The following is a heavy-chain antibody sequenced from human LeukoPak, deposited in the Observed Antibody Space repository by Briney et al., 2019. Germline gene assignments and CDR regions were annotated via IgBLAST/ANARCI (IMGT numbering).Heavy chain of an antibody. V-gene: IGHV4-39*01. D-gene: IGHD2-2*01. Sequence: SETLSLTCTVSSGSISSSSYYWGWIRQPPGKGLEWIGSIYYSGSTYYNPSLKSRVTISVDTSKNQFSLKLSSVTAADTAVYYCARHDGRDQYCSDYWGQGTLVTVSS. CDR2: IYYSGST. CDR3: ARHDGRDQYCSDY. CDR1: SGSISSSSYY. J-gene: IGHJ4*02.